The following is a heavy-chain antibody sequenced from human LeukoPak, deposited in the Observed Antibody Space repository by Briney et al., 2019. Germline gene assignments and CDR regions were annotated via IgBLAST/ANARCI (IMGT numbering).Heavy chain of an antibody. D-gene: IGHD6-19*01. CDR2: IYYSGST. CDR3: ARAVSGRFDY. J-gene: IGHJ4*02. CDR1: GGSMSPYH. V-gene: IGHV4-59*08. Sequence: PSETLSLTRTVSGGSMSPYHWGWIRQPPGKGLEWTGYIYYSGSTNCNPSLKSRVTISVDASKNQFSLKLSSVTAADTAIYYCARAVSGRFDYWGQGTLVTVSS.